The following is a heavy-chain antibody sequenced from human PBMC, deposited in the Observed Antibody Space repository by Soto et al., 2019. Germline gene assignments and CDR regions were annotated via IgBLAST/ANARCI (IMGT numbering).Heavy chain of an antibody. Sequence: QVQLVQSGAEVKKPGSSVKVSCKASGGTFSSYAISWVRQAPGQGLEWMGGIIPIFGTANYAQKFQGRVTITADESTSTAYMELSSLRSEDTAVYYCARVSAPFQYSSSWWYYFDYWCQGTLVTVSS. J-gene: IGHJ4*02. V-gene: IGHV1-69*01. CDR3: ARVSAPFQYSSSWWYYFDY. D-gene: IGHD6-13*01. CDR2: IIPIFGTA. CDR1: GGTFSSYA.